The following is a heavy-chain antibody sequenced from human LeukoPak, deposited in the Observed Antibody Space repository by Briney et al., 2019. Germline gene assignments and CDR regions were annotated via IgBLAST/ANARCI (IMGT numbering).Heavy chain of an antibody. J-gene: IGHJ5*02. CDR1: GGSISSSSYY. Sequence: PSETLSLTCTVSGGSISSSSYYWGWIRQPPGKGLEWIGSIYYSGSTYYNPSLKSRVTISVDTSKNQFSLRLSSVTAADTAVYYCASLLGFSNWFDPWGQGTLVTVSS. V-gene: IGHV4-39*01. CDR3: ASLLGFSNWFDP. D-gene: IGHD3-3*01. CDR2: IYYSGST.